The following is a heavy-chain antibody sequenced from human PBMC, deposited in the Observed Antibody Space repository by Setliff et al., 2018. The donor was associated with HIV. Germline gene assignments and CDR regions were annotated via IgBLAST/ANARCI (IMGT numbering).Heavy chain of an antibody. J-gene: IGHJ4*02. CDR1: GFTFSDYA. CDR3: ARGRKKTLAVSGTRYFDF. V-gene: IGHV3-23*01. D-gene: IGHD6-19*01. Sequence: GGSLRLSCAASGFTFSDYAMTWVRQPPGKGLEWVSAISDSGTTTYDPSLKRRITISVDTSKNQFSLKLTSVTAADMGVYYCARGRKKTLAVSGTRYFDFWGQGTLVTVSS. CDR2: ISDSGTTT.